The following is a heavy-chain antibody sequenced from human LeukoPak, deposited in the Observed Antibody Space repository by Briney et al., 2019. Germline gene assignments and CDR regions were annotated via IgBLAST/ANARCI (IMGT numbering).Heavy chain of an antibody. CDR3: ARWGYYGGNNHGYDY. Sequence: GESLKISCTGSGYSFTVYWIAWVRQMPGKGLEWMGIIYPGDSDTRYSPSFQGQVTISADKSISTTYLQWSSLKASDTAVYYCARWGYYGGNNHGYDYWGQGTLVTVSS. CDR1: GYSFTVYW. D-gene: IGHD3-10*01. J-gene: IGHJ4*02. CDR2: IYPGDSDT. V-gene: IGHV5-51*01.